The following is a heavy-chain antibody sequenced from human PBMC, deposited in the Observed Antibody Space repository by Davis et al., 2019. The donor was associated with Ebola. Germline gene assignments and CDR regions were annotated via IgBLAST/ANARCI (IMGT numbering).Heavy chain of an antibody. CDR3: ARVTRYYYDSSGYYSVYYFDY. CDR2: INHSGST. D-gene: IGHD3-22*01. J-gene: IGHJ4*02. Sequence: MPSETLSLTCAVYGGSFSGYYWSWIRQHPGKGLEWIGEINHSGSTNYNPSLKSRVTISVDTSKNQFSLKLSSVTAADTAVYYCARVTRYYYDSSGYYSVYYFDYWGQGTLVTVSS. CDR1: GGSFSGYY. V-gene: IGHV4-34*01.